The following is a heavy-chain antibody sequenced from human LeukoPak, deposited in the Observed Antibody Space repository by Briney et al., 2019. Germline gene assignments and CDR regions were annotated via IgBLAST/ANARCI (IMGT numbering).Heavy chain of an antibody. CDR1: GASINNNF. Sequence: AETLSHTCTVSGASINNNFWTWIRQPPGKGLEWIGYIYSSGSANYNPSLKSRVTISVDTSKNQFSLKVTSVTAADTAVYYCARGDSGGDTSDSSGQGTMVTVSS. CDR2: IYSSGSA. D-gene: IGHD3-10*01. V-gene: IGHV4-59*12. CDR3: ARGDSGGDTSDS. J-gene: IGHJ3*02.